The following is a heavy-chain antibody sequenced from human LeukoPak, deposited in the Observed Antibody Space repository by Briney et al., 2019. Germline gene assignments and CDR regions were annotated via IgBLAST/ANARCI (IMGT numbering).Heavy chain of an antibody. CDR3: ARSDCSGGRCQGY. D-gene: IGHD2-15*01. CDR2: VYPGDSDT. V-gene: IGHV5-51*01. Sequence: GESLKISCKGSGYRFTTYWIGWVRPMPGKGLEWMGIVYPGDSDTRYSPSFQDQVTISADKSISTAYLQWSSLKASDTAMYYCARSDCSGGRCQGYWGQGTLVTVSS. J-gene: IGHJ4*02. CDR1: GYRFTTYW.